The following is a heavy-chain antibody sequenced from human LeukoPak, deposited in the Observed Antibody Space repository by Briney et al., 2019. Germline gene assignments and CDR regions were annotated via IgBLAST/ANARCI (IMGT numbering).Heavy chain of an antibody. Sequence: SETLSLTCTVSGGSISSYYWSWIRQPPGKGLEWIGYIYYSGSTNYNPSLKSRVTISVNTSKNQFSLMLSSVTAADTAVYYCARYSHWGYSSWDYWGQGTLVIVSP. CDR3: ARYSHWGYSSWDY. D-gene: IGHD6-19*01. CDR1: GGSISSYY. J-gene: IGHJ4*02. CDR2: IYYSGST. V-gene: IGHV4-59*08.